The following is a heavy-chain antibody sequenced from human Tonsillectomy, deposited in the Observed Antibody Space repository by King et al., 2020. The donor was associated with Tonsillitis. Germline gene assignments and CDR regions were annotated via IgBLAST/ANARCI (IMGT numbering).Heavy chain of an antibody. Sequence: QLQESGPGLVKPSGTLSLPCTVSGGSISNTNWWTWVRPAPGKGLGWIGASYHRGKIYYNTSPRGRRTISLDKSRNQFSLKRSSLTAADTAVYYWARDRGVVIKKNAFDIWGQGTVVTVSS. CDR2: SYHRGKI. V-gene: IGHV4-4*02. J-gene: IGHJ3*02. D-gene: IGHD3-3*01. CDR1: GGSISNTNW. CDR3: ARDRGVVIKKNAFDI.